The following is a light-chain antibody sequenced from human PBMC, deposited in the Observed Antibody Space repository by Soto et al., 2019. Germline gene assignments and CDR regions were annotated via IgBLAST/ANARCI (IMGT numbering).Light chain of an antibody. Sequence: EIVMTQSPATLSVSPGERATLSSRASQSVSSNLAWYQQKPGQAPRLLIYAASTRATGIPARFSGSGSGTEFTLTISSLQSEDFAVYYCQQYNNWPLTFGGGTKVDIK. V-gene: IGKV3-15*01. CDR2: AAS. CDR1: QSVSSN. CDR3: QQYNNWPLT. J-gene: IGKJ4*01.